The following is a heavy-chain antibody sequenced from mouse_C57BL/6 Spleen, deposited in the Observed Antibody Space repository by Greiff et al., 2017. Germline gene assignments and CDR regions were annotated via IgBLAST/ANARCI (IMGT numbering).Heavy chain of an antibody. V-gene: IGHV3-6*01. Sequence: EVQLKESGPGLVKPSQSLSLTCSVTGYSITSGYYWNWIRQFPGNKLEWMGYISYDGSNNYNPSLKNRISITRDTSKNQFFLKLNSVTTEDTATYYCARDKSNYGHFDYWGQGTTLTVSS. CDR1: GYSITSGYY. CDR2: ISYDGSN. J-gene: IGHJ2*01. D-gene: IGHD2-5*01. CDR3: ARDKSNYGHFDY.